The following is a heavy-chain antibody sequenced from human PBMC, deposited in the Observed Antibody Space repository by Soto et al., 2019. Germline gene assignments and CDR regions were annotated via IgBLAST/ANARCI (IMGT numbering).Heavy chain of an antibody. V-gene: IGHV1-69*01. CDR1: GGTISSNA. CDR3: ARGLRHFDWLEDNYYYGMDV. J-gene: IGHJ6*02. Sequence: QVQLVQSGAEVKKPGSSVKVSCKASGGTISSNAISWVRQAPGQGLEWMGGILPMFETANYAQKFQGRVTITADESTSTAYMALSSLRSEDTAVYYCARGLRHFDWLEDNYYYGMDVWGQGTTVTVSS. CDR2: ILPMFETA. D-gene: IGHD3-9*01.